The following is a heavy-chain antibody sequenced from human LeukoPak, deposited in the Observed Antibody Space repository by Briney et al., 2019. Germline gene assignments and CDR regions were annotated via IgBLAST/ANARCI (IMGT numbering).Heavy chain of an antibody. CDR1: GLTFSSHW. CDR3: ARYSSGWSIDY. J-gene: IGHJ4*02. Sequence: GGSLRLSCAASGLTFSSHWMHWVRQAPGKGLELVSHISSVSSSIYYADSVKGRFTMSRDNAKNSLYPQMNSLRAEDTAVYHCARYSSGWSIDYWGQGSLVTVSS. CDR2: ISSVSSSI. D-gene: IGHD6-19*01. V-gene: IGHV3-48*01.